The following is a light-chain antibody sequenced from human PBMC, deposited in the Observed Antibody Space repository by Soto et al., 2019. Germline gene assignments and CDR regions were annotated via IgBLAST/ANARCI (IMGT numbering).Light chain of an antibody. CDR2: GTS. V-gene: IGKV3-20*01. J-gene: IGKJ2*01. Sequence: EIVLTQSPGTLSLSPGERATLSCRASQSVGNIYLAWYQQRPGQAPRLLIYGTSSRATGIPDRFSGSGSGTDFTLTISRLEPEDVAVYYCQHYGTSLYTFGQGTKLDIK. CDR3: QHYGTSLYT. CDR1: QSVGNIY.